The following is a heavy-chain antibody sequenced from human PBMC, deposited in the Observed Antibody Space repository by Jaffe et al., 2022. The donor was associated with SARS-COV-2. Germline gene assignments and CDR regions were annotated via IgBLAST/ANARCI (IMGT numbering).Heavy chain of an antibody. CDR1: GFTFSNAW. D-gene: IGHD2-21*02. V-gene: IGHV3-15*01. J-gene: IGHJ4*02. CDR2: IKSKTDGGTT. CDR3: TTDYTDCGGDCYSDY. Sequence: EVQLVESGGGLVKPGGSLRLSCAASGFTFSNAWMSWVRQAPGKGLEWVGRIKSKTDGGTTDYAAPVKGRFTISRDDSKNTLYLQMNSLKTEDTAVYYCTTDYTDCGGDCYSDYWGQGTLVTVSS.